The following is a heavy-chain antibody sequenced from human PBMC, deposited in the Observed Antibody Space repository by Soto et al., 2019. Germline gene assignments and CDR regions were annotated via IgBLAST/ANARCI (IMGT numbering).Heavy chain of an antibody. D-gene: IGHD6-13*01. CDR1: GFTFDDYA. V-gene: IGHV3-9*01. CDR2: ISWNSGSI. Sequence: EVQLVESGGGLVQPGRSLRLSCAASGFTFDDYAMHWVRQAPGKGLEWASGISWNSGSIGYADSVKGRFTISRDNAKNSLYLQMNSLRAEDTALYYCAKEFSAAGTGYYYYMDVWGKGTTVTVSS. CDR3: AKEFSAAGTGYYYYMDV. J-gene: IGHJ6*03.